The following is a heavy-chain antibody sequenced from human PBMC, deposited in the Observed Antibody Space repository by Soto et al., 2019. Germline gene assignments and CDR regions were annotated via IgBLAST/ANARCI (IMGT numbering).Heavy chain of an antibody. CDR1: GFTFSSYA. J-gene: IGHJ4*02. D-gene: IGHD6-25*01. CDR2: ISASGGGT. V-gene: IGHV3-23*01. CDR3: AKVLVAAAGIIPLFDY. Sequence: EVQLLESGGVLVPPGGSLRLSCAASGFTFSSYALSWVRQAPGKGLEWVSVISASGGGTYYADSVKGRFTISRDSPRNTLYLQMSSLRAEDTAVYYCAKVLVAAAGIIPLFDYWGQGTLFTVSS.